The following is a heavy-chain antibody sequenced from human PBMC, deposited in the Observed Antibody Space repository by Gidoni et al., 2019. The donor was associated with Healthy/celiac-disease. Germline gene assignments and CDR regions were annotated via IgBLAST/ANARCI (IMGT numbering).Heavy chain of an antibody. CDR2: ISGSGGST. Sequence: EVQLLESGGGLVQPGGSLRLSCAASGLTFSSYAMSWVRQAPGKGLEWVSAISGSGGSTYYADSVKGRFTISRDNSKNTLYLQMNSPRAEDTAVYYCAKDLTVTTGALDYWGQGTLVTVSS. V-gene: IGHV3-23*01. D-gene: IGHD4-17*01. CDR3: AKDLTVTTGALDY. CDR1: GLTFSSYA. J-gene: IGHJ4*02.